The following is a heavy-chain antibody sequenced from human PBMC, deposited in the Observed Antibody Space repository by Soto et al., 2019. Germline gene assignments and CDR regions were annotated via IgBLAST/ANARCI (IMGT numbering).Heavy chain of an antibody. CDR1: GFTFSSYW. CDR2: IKQDGSEK. D-gene: IGHD6-19*01. Sequence: GGSLRLSCAASGFTFSSYWMSWVRQAPGKGLEWVANIKQDGSEKYYVDSVKGRFTISRDNAKNSLYLQMNSLRAEDTAVYYCASRLPAKSIGWYPNLFDPWGQGTLVTVSS. CDR3: ASRLPAKSIGWYPNLFDP. V-gene: IGHV3-7*02. J-gene: IGHJ5*02.